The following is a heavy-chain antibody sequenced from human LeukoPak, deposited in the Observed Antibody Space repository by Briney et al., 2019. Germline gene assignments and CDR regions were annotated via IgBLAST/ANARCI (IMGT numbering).Heavy chain of an antibody. CDR1: GFTFSSYE. J-gene: IGHJ4*02. D-gene: IGHD3-22*01. Sequence: PGGSLRLSCAASGFTFSSYEMNWVRQAPGKGLEWVTYISSSGSTIYYADSVKGRFTISRDNAKNSLYLQMNSLRAEDTAVYYCARVNYYDSSGYSYFDYWGQGTLVTVSS. CDR2: ISSSGSTI. V-gene: IGHV3-48*03. CDR3: ARVNYYDSSGYSYFDY.